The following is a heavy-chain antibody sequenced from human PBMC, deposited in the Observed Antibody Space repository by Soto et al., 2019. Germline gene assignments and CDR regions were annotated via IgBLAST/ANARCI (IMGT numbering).Heavy chain of an antibody. D-gene: IGHD3-10*01. V-gene: IGHV3-73*01. J-gene: IGHJ4*02. CDR1: GFTFSGSA. CDR2: IRSKANSYAT. CDR3: TVEGSGSNRY. Sequence: EVPLVESGGGLVQPGGSLKLSCAASGFTFSGSAMHWVRQASGKGLEWVGRIRSKANSYATEYGASVKGRFTISRDDSQHRAYLQLNSLTPEDTAVYYCTVEGSGSNRYWGQGTLVTVSS.